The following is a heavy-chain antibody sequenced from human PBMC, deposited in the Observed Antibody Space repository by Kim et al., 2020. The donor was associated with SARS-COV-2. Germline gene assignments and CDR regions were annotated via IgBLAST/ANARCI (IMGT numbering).Heavy chain of an antibody. Sequence: GGSLRLSCAASGFTVSSNYTSWVRQAPGKGLEWVSVIHSGGSTYYAASVKGRSTISRHNSKNTLYLHMNSLRAEDTAVYYCARAAGDSSSWYGVRGGYF. V-gene: IGHV3-53*04. D-gene: IGHD6-13*01. CDR2: IHSGGST. CDR3: ARAAGDSSSWYGVRGGYF. CDR1: GFTVSSNY. J-gene: IGHJ4*03.